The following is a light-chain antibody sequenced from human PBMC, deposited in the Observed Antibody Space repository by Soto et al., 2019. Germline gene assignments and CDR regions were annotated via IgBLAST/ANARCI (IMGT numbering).Light chain of an antibody. CDR3: QQGISFPYP. CDR2: ATS. J-gene: IGKJ2*01. V-gene: IGKV1-12*01. CDR1: QDISRW. Sequence: DIQMTQSPSSVSASVGDRVTITCRASQDISRWLAWYQQKPGKAPKLLIYATSTLQTGVPSRFRGSGSGTDFTLTISSLQPEDFSTYYGQQGISFPYPLGQGPKLEIK.